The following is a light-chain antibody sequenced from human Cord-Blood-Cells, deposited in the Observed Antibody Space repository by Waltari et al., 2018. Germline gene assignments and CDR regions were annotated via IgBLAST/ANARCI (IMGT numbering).Light chain of an antibody. CDR2: EGS. CDR1: SSDVGSYNL. CDR3: CSYAGSSTLV. J-gene: IGLJ3*02. V-gene: IGLV2-23*01. Sequence: QSALTQPASVSGSPGQSITISCTGTSSDVGSYNLVSWYQQHPGKAPKLMIYEGSKRPSGVSNRFSGYKSGNTASLTISGLQAEDEADHYCCSYAGSSTLVFGGGTKLTVL.